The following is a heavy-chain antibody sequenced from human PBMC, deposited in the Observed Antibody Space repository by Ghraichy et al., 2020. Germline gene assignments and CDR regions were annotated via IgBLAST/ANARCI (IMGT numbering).Heavy chain of an antibody. CDR2: INHSGST. Sequence: SQTLSLTCAVYGGSFSGYYWSWIRQPPGKGLEWIGEINHSGSTNYNPSLKSRVTISVDTSKNQFSLKLSSVTAADTAVYYCASMTYSSSPYGMDVWGQGTTVTVSS. V-gene: IGHV4-34*01. J-gene: IGHJ6*02. CDR3: ASMTYSSSPYGMDV. D-gene: IGHD6-6*01. CDR1: GGSFSGYY.